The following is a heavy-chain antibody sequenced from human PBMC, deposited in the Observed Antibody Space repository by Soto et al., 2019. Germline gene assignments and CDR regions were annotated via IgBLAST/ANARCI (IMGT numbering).Heavy chain of an antibody. CDR2: LFWNDEK. D-gene: IGHD3-16*01. J-gene: IGHJ6*02. CDR1: GFSLSTPGVG. V-gene: IGHV2-5*01. CDR3: AHRPHNRGPGTFDV. Sequence: SGPTLVKPTQSLTLTCTFSGFSLSTPGVGVTWIRQAPGKALESLGILFWNDEKHYSPSLKPRVTISKDISRSQVILTMTNLDPVDTATYYCAHRPHNRGPGTFDVWGRGVPVTVSS.